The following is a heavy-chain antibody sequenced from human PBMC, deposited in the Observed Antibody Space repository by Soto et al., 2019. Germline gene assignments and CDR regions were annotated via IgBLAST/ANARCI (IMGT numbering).Heavy chain of an antibody. CDR3: ATSLGYSYGTRAFDI. Sequence: ASVKVSCKASGGTFSSYAISWVRQAPGQGLEWMGGIIPIFGTANYAQKFQGRVTITADESTSTAYMELSSLRSEDTAVYYCATSLGYSYGTRAFDIWGQGTMVTVSS. CDR2: IIPIFGTA. D-gene: IGHD5-18*01. J-gene: IGHJ3*02. V-gene: IGHV1-69*13. CDR1: GGTFSSYA.